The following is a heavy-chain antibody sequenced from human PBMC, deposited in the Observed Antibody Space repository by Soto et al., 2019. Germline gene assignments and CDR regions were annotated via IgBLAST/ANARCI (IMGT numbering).Heavy chain of an antibody. CDR2: IYYSGST. CDR3: ARDQSLPDAFDI. J-gene: IGHJ3*02. Sequence: SETLSLTCTVSGGSISSGGYYWSWIRQHPGKGLEWIGYIYYSGSTYYNPSLKSRVTISVDTSKNQFSLKLSSVTAADTAVYYCARDQSLPDAFDIWGQGTMVTVSS. V-gene: IGHV4-31*03. CDR1: GGSISSGGYY.